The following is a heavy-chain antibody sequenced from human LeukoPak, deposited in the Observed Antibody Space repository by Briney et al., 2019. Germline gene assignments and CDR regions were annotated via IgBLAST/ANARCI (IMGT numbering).Heavy chain of an antibody. CDR3: AREARVGGALQY. J-gene: IGHJ4*02. D-gene: IGHD1-26*01. CDR2: INPDGSIR. CDR1: GLTFSTYW. Sequence: GGSLRLSCAASGLTFSTYWMHWVRQAPGKGLALVARINPDGSIRTYANSVQGRVTISRDTAKDTLFLQMNSLRAEDTAVYYCAREARVGGALQYWGQGTPVTVSS. V-gene: IGHV3-74*03.